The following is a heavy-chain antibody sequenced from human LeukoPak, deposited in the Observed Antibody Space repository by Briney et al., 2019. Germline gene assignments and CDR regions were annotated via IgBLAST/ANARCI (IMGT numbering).Heavy chain of an antibody. V-gene: IGHV3-66*04. CDR3: ARHLAVAGNQFYFDY. J-gene: IGHJ4*02. CDR1: GFTVSSNY. CDR2: IYSGGNT. Sequence: PGGSLRLSCAASGFTVSSNYMTWVRQAPGKGLEWASVIYSGGNTYYADSVKGRFSISRDNSKNTVYLQMNSLRAEDTAVYYCARHLAVAGNQFYFDYWGQGTLVTVSS. D-gene: IGHD6-19*01.